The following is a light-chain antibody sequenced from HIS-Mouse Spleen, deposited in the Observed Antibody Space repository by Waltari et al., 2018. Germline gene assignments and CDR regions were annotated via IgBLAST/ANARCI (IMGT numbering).Light chain of an antibody. CDR3: QVWDSSSDHPV. J-gene: IGLJ2*01. Sequence: SYVLTQPPSVSVAPGKTARITCGGNNIGSKSVHWYQQKPGQAPVLVVYDDSDRPPGIPKRFPGSNSGNTATLTISRVEAGDEADYYCQVWDSSSDHPVFGGGTKLTVL. CDR1: NIGSKS. CDR2: DDS. V-gene: IGLV3-21*03.